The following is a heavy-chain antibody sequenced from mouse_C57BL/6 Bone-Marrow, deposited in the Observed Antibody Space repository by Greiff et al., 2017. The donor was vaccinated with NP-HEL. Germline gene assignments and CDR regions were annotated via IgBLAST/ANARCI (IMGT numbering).Heavy chain of an antibody. Sequence: VQLQQPGAELVKPGASVKLSCKASGSTFTSYWMHWVKPRPGRGLEWIGRIDPNRGGTKYNEKFKSKATLTVDKPSSTAYMQLSSLTSDDSAVYYCARELRGYFDVWGTGTTVTVSS. CDR3: ARELRGYFDV. CDR1: GSTFTSYW. J-gene: IGHJ1*03. D-gene: IGHD1-1*01. CDR2: IDPNRGGT. V-gene: IGHV1-72*01.